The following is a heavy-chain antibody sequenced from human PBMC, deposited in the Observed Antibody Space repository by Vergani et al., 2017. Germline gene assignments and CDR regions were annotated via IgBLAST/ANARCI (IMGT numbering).Heavy chain of an antibody. CDR2: IRYDGSNK. Sequence: QVQLVESGGGVVQPGGSLRLSCAASGFTFSSYGMHWVHQAPGKGLEWVAFIRYDGSNKYYADSVKGRFTISRDNSKNTLYLQMNSLRAEDTAVYYCARAPSTYYYDSSGYYEDYWGQGTLVTVSS. V-gene: IGHV3-30*02. D-gene: IGHD3-22*01. CDR1: GFTFSSYG. CDR3: ARAPSTYYYDSSGYYEDY. J-gene: IGHJ4*02.